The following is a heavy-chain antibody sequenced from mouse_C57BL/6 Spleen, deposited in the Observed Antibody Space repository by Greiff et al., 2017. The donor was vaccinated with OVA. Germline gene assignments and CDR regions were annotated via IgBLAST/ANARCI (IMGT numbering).Heavy chain of an antibody. V-gene: IGHV1-22*01. CDR2: INPNNGGT. J-gene: IGHJ3*01. CDR3: AREGNYYDYDGLPGFAY. D-gene: IGHD2-4*01. CDR1: GYTFTDYN. Sequence: VHVKQSGPELVKPGASVKMSCKASGYTFTDYNMHWVKQSHGKSLEWIGYINPNNGGTSYNQKFKGKATLTVNKSSSTAYMELRSLTSEDSAVYYCAREGNYYDYDGLPGFAYWGQGTLVTVSA.